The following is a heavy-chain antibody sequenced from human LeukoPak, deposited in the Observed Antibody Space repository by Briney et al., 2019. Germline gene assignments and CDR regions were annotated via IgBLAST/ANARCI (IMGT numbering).Heavy chain of an antibody. CDR3: ASHYYDSSGNLFDS. Sequence: PSETLSLTCAVSGYSISSGYYWGWIRQPPGKGLEWIGSVYHSGSTYYNPSLKCRVTISLDTSKNQFSLRLGSVTAADTAVYYCASHYYDSSGNLFDSWGRGSLVTVSS. CDR2: VYHSGST. J-gene: IGHJ4*02. V-gene: IGHV4-38-2*01. CDR1: GYSISSGYY. D-gene: IGHD3-22*01.